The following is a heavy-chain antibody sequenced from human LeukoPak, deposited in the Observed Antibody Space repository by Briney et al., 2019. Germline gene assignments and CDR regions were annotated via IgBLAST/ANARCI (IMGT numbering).Heavy chain of an antibody. Sequence: GRSLRLSCAASGFTFSSYDMHWVRQAPGKGLEWVAVISYDGSNKYYADSVKGRFTISRDNSKNTLYLQMNSLRAEDTAVYYCAREGVGSYYFDYWGQGTLVTVSS. CDR3: AREGVGSYYFDY. J-gene: IGHJ4*02. CDR2: ISYDGSNK. V-gene: IGHV3-30*04. D-gene: IGHD3-10*01. CDR1: GFTFSSYD.